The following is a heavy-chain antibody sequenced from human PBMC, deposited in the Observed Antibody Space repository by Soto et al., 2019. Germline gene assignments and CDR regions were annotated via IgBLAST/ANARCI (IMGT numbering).Heavy chain of an antibody. J-gene: IGHJ6*02. Sequence: GASLQISCKGSGYSFTSYWIAWVRQMPRKGLEWMGIIYPGDSHTRYSPSFQGQVTISADKSISTAYLQWSSLKASDTAMYYCARRCSSTSCYPLSVYYGMDVWGQGTSVTVSS. D-gene: IGHD2-2*01. CDR3: ARRCSSTSCYPLSVYYGMDV. CDR2: IYPGDSHT. V-gene: IGHV5-51*01. CDR1: GYSFTSYW.